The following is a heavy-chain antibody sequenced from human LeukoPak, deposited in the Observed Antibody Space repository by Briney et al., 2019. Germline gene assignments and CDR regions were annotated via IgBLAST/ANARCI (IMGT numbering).Heavy chain of an antibody. J-gene: IGHJ3*02. D-gene: IGHD2-15*01. CDR3: AKGGYCSGGSCPIDAFDI. V-gene: IGHV3-23*01. CDR2: ISGSGGST. CDR1: GFTFSSYG. Sequence: GGSLRLSCAASGFTFSSYGMSWVRQAPGKVLEWISAISGSGGSTYYADSVKGRFTISRDNSKNTLYLQMNSLRAEDTAVYYCAKGGYCSGGSCPIDAFDIWGQGTMVTVSS.